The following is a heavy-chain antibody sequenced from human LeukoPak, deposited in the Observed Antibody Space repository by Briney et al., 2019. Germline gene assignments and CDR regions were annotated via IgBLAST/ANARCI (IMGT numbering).Heavy chain of an antibody. D-gene: IGHD3-9*01. V-gene: IGHV3-74*01. CDR2: INHDGSST. Sequence: GGSLRLSCATSGFTFTTFWMHWVRQAPGKGLVWVSRINHDGSSTNYADSVKGRFTISRDNAKNSLYLQMNSLRAEDTAVYYCARDVGCFDWSVFDYWGQGTLVTVSS. CDR3: ARDVGCFDWSVFDY. J-gene: IGHJ4*02. CDR1: GFTFTTFW.